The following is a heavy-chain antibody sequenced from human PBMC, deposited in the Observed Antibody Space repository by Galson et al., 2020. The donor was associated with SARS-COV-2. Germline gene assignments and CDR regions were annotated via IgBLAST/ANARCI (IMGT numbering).Heavy chain of an antibody. D-gene: IGHD6-13*01. J-gene: IGHJ5*02. CDR1: RYTLTELS. Sequence: ASVKHSCKVSRYTLTELSMHWVRQAPGTGLEWMGGFDPEDGETIYAQKFQGRVTMTEDTSTDTAYMELSSLRSEDTAVYYCATAPAAAPVDWFVPWGQGTLVTVSS. CDR2: FDPEDGET. V-gene: IGHV1-24*01. CDR3: ATAPAAAPVDWFVP.